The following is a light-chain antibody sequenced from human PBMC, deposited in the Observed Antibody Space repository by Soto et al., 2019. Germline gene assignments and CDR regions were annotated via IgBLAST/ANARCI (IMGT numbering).Light chain of an antibody. V-gene: IGKV4-1*01. CDR3: QQYYSTPYS. CDR2: WAS. CDR1: QSILYKSNNRNY. Sequence: DIVMTQSPDSLAASLGERATINCKSSQSILYKSNNRNYVAWYQQKLGQSPKLLIYWASTRESGVPDRFSDSGSGTDFTLTITTLQAEDVAVYYCQQYYSTPYSFGQGTEVEIK. J-gene: IGKJ2*03.